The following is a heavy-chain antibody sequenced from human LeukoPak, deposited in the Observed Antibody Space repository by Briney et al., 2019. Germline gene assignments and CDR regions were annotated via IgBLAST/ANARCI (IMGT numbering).Heavy chain of an antibody. Sequence: PSETLSLTCTVSGGSISSYYWSWIRQPPGKGLEWIGYIYYSGSANYNPSLKSRVTISVDTSKNPFSLKLSSVTAADAAVYYCATSCGDCYSFDYWGQGTLVTVSS. CDR3: ATSCGDCYSFDY. CDR1: GGSISSYY. V-gene: IGHV4-59*08. D-gene: IGHD2-21*02. CDR2: IYYSGSA. J-gene: IGHJ4*02.